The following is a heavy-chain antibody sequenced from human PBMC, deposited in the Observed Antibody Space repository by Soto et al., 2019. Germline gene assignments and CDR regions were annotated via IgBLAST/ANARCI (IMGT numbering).Heavy chain of an antibody. CDR1: RFTLTGVY. CDR3: ARDFQRRQGGFDP. J-gene: IGHJ5*02. CDR2: INPNSGGT. D-gene: IGHD3-16*01. Sequence: CKAFRFTLTGVYIHLGRQAPGQGLEWMGWINPNSGGTNYAQKFQGWVTMTRDTSISTAYMELSRLRSDDTAVYYCARDFQRRQGGFDPWGQGTLVTVSS. V-gene: IGHV1-2*04.